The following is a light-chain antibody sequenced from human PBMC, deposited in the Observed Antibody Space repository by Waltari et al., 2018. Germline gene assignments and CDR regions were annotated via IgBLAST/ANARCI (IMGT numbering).Light chain of an antibody. CDR3: EQTYSVPPFT. CDR2: ATS. CDR1: QTVRRF. V-gene: IGKV1-39*01. J-gene: IGKJ3*01. Sequence: DIQMTQSPSSLSASLGDRVSLTCRASQTVRRFLNWYLQKPGKAPVLLVYATSNLRGGVPSRFSGSGSGTNFTLTISSLQPEDFGTYYCEQTYSVPPFTFGPGTRVDV.